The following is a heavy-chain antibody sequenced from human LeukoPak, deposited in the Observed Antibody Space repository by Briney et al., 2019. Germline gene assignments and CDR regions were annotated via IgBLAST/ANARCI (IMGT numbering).Heavy chain of an antibody. V-gene: IGHV4-59*04. D-gene: IGHD3-9*01. J-gene: IGHJ5*02. Sequence: SETLSLTCTVSGGSITSYYWSWIRQPAGKGLEWIGNINYSGLTYYNPSVKSRVTLSVDVSKNRFSLHLTSVTAADTALYFCARTHFDSLGWFDPWGQGIQVIVSS. CDR1: GGSITSYY. CDR2: INYSGLT. CDR3: ARTHFDSLGWFDP.